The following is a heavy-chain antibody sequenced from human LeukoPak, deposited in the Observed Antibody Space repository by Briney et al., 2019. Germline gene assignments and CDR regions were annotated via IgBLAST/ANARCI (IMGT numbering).Heavy chain of an antibody. CDR1: GYTFTNYW. V-gene: IGHV5-51*01. J-gene: IGHJ4*02. CDR2: IYAGDSDT. CDR3: ARRVDSGFSFDF. Sequence: GESLKISCKGSGYTFTNYWIAWVRQMPGKGLEWMGIIYAGDSDTRYSPSFQGQVTISADRSISTAYPQWSSLKASDTAMHYCARRVDSGFSFDFWGQGTLVTVSS. D-gene: IGHD3-22*01.